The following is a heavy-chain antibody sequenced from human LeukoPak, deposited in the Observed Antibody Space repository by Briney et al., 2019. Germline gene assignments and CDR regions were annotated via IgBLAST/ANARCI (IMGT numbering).Heavy chain of an antibody. CDR1: GVTFSGYE. D-gene: IGHD1-26*01. Sequence: GGSLRLSRAASGVTFSGYEMNWVRQAPGKGLEWVSYIGTSGVTTVYADSVKGRFTISRDNARNSLYLQMNDLRIEDTAVYYCARGARSGSYNYMDVWGKGTTVTVS. V-gene: IGHV3-48*03. J-gene: IGHJ6*03. CDR2: IGTSGVTT. CDR3: ARGARSGSYNYMDV.